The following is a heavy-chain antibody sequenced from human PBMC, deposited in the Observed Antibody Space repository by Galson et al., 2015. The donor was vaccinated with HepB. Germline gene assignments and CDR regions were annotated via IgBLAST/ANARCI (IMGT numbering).Heavy chain of an antibody. CDR1: GGSISSSNW. Sequence: TLSLTCAVSGGSISSSNWWSWVRQPPGKGLEWIGEIYHSGSTNYNPSLKSRVTISVDKSKNQFSLKLSSVTAADTAVYYCARAYGSGSLIGRGDWCDPWGQGTLVTVSS. CDR2: IYHSGST. V-gene: IGHV4-4*02. D-gene: IGHD3-10*01. J-gene: IGHJ5*02. CDR3: ARAYGSGSLIGRGDWCDP.